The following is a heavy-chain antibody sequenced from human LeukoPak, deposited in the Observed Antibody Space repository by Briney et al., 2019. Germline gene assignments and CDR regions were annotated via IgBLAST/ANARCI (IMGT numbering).Heavy chain of an antibody. CDR1: GFTFSSYA. CDR3: GRLALTPWYFDL. Sequence: GGSLRLSCAASGFTFSSYAMSWVRQAPGKGLEWVSIIYSDGRTFYAGSVKGRFTISRDNSKNTVYLQMNSLRAEDTAVYYCGRLALTPWYFDLWGRGTLVTVSS. J-gene: IGHJ2*01. D-gene: IGHD6-19*01. CDR2: IYSDGRT. V-gene: IGHV3-23*03.